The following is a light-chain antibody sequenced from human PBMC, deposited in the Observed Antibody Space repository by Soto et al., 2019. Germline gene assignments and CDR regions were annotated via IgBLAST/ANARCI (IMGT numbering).Light chain of an antibody. J-gene: IGLJ2*01. CDR1: SSNIGAGYD. V-gene: IGLV1-40*01. Sequence: QLVLTKPPSVSGAPGQRVTISCTGTSSNIGAGYDVHWYQQVPGTSPKLLIFVNSNRPSGVPDRFSGSKSGTSASLAITGLQAEDEADYYCQSYDNSLSVHVVFGGGTKVTVL. CDR2: VNS. CDR3: QSYDNSLSVHVV.